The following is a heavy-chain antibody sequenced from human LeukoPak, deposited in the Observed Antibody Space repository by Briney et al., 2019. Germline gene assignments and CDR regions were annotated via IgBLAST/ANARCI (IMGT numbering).Heavy chain of an antibody. CDR2: ISYDGSNK. CDR3: ARAMYYYGGAYYFDY. V-gene: IGHV3-30*14. Sequence: GGSLRLSCAASGFTFSSYAMHWVRQAPGKGLEWVAVISYDGSNKFYADSVKGRFTISRDNSKNTLYLQMNGLRAEDTAVYYCARAMYYYGGAYYFDYWGQGTLVTVSS. J-gene: IGHJ4*02. D-gene: IGHD3-10*01. CDR1: GFTFSSYA.